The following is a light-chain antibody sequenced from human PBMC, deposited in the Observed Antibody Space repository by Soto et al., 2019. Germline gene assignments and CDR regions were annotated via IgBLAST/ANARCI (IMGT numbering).Light chain of an antibody. CDR1: QSLLHSNGYNY. CDR2: LGS. CDR3: MQALQTPPT. V-gene: IGKV2-28*01. Sequence: DLVMTKSPLSLPVTPGEPASISCRSSQSLLHSNGYNYLDWYLQKPGQSPQLLIYLGSNRASGVPDRFSGSGSGTDFTLKISRVEAEDVGVYYCMQALQTPPTLGQGTKVDIK. J-gene: IGKJ1*01.